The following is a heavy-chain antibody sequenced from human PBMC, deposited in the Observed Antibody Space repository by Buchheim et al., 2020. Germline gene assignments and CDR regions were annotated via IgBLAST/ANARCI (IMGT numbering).Heavy chain of an antibody. CDR2: INHSGST. V-gene: IGHV4-34*01. D-gene: IGHD2-15*01. J-gene: IGHJ6*02. Sequence: QVQLQQWGAGLLKPSETLSLTCAVYGGSFSGYYWSWIRQPPGKGLEWIGEINHSGSTNYNPSLKSRVTISVDTSKNHFSLKLSSVTAADTAVYYCASGALGYCSGGSCYSRYYYYYGMDVWGQGTT. CDR3: ASGALGYCSGGSCYSRYYYYYGMDV. CDR1: GGSFSGYY.